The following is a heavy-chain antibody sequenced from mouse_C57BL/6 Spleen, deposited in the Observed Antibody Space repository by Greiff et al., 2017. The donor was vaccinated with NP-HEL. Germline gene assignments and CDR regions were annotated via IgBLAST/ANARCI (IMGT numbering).Heavy chain of an antibody. CDR1: GYTFTSYW. Sequence: QVQLQQPGAELVRPGSSVKLSCKASGYTFTSYWMHWVKQRPIQGLEWIGNIDPSDSETHYNQKFKDKATLTVDKSSSPAYMQLSSLTSEDSAVYYCARIPELTTVVATRAWFAYWGQGTLVTVSA. CDR3: ARIPELTTVVATRAWFAY. J-gene: IGHJ3*01. CDR2: IDPSDSET. V-gene: IGHV1-52*01. D-gene: IGHD1-1*01.